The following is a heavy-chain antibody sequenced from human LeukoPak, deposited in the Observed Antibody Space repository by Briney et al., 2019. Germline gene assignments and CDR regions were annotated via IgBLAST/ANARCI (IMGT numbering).Heavy chain of an antibody. CDR2: INPNSGGA. V-gene: IGHV1-2*02. J-gene: IGHJ4*02. CDR1: GYTFTGYN. Sequence: ASVKVSCKASGYTFTGYNMHWVRQAPGQGLEWMGWINPNSGGANYAQKFKGRVTMSRDTSISTAYMELSLRSDDTAVYYCARTGGLDYWGQGTLVTVSS. D-gene: IGHD3-16*01. CDR3: ARTGGLDY.